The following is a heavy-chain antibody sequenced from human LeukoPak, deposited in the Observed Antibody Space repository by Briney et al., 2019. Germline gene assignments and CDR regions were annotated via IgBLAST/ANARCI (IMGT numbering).Heavy chain of an antibody. D-gene: IGHD6-19*01. V-gene: IGHV3-48*04. CDR2: ISSSSSTI. J-gene: IGHJ4*02. CDR3: ARTFSGWLKGYYFDY. CDR1: GFTFSSYS. Sequence: GGSLRLSCAASGFTFSSYSMNWVRQAPGKGLEWVSYISSSSSTIYYADSVKGRFTISRDNAKNSLYLQMNSLRAEDTAVYYCARTFSGWLKGYYFDYWGQGTLVTVSS.